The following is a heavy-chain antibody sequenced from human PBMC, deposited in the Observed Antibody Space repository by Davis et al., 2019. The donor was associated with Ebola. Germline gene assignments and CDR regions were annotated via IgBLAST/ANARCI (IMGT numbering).Heavy chain of an antibody. CDR2: ITPFNGNT. CDR3: ASTPSYSSNSYMDV. D-gene: IGHD6-13*01. CDR1: GYSFTYRY. V-gene: IGHV1-45*02. Sequence: AASVKVSCKAPGYSFTYRYLHWVRLAPGHALEWMGWITPFNGNTNYAQKFQDRVTITRDRSMNTAYMELSSLRSEDTAMYYCASTPSYSSNSYMDVWGKGTTVTVSS. J-gene: IGHJ6*03.